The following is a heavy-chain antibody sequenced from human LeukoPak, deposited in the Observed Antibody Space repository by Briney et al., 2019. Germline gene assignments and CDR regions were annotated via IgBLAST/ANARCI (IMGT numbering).Heavy chain of an antibody. CDR3: ARVRGGSYYYY. CDR2: IKQDGSEK. CDR1: GFTLSSYW. Sequence: GGSLRLSCAASGFTLSSYWMSWVRQAPGKGLEWVANIKQDGSEKYYVDSVKGRFTISRDNAKNSLYLQMNSLRAEDTAVYYCARVRGGSYYYYWGQGTLVTVSS. D-gene: IGHD1-26*01. V-gene: IGHV3-7*01. J-gene: IGHJ4*02.